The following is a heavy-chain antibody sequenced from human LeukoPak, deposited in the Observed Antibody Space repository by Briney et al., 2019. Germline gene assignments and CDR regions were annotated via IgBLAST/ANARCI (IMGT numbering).Heavy chain of an antibody. CDR1: GFTFSSHA. V-gene: IGHV3-30*04. Sequence: GGSLRLSCAASGFTFSSHAMHWVRQAPGKGLEWVAVISRDGRRIYYTDSAKGRFIISRDNSKNTLSLQMNSLRAEDTAVYYCAKDRSGSSWYVGYYWGQGTLVTVSS. CDR2: ISRDGRRI. CDR3: AKDRSGSSWYVGYY. J-gene: IGHJ4*02. D-gene: IGHD6-13*01.